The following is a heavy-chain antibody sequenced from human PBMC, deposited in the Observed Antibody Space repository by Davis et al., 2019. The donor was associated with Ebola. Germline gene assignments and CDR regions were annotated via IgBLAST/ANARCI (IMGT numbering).Heavy chain of an antibody. V-gene: IGHV3-9*01. CDR2: ISWNSGSI. J-gene: IGHJ6*02. Sequence: GGSLRLSCAASGFTFDDYAIHWVRQAPGKGLEWVSGISWNSGSIGYADSVKGRFTISRDNAKNSLYLQMNSLRAEDTALYYCAKDSSSSTHYYYGMDVWGQGTTVTVSS. D-gene: IGHD6-6*01. CDR1: GFTFDDYA. CDR3: AKDSSSSTHYYYGMDV.